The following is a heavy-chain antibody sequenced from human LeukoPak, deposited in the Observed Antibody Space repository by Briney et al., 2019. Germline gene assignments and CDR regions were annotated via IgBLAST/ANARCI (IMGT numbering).Heavy chain of an antibody. V-gene: IGHV3-15*01. Sequence: GGSLRLSCAASGFTFSNAWMSWVRQAPGKGLEWVGRIKSKTDGGTTDYAAPVKGRFTISRDDSKNTLYLQMNSLKTEDTAVYYCTTVPNPYYYGSGSYLWLDPWGQGTQVTVSS. D-gene: IGHD3-10*01. CDR1: GFTFSNAW. J-gene: IGHJ5*02. CDR3: TTVPNPYYYGSGSYLWLDP. CDR2: IKSKTDGGTT.